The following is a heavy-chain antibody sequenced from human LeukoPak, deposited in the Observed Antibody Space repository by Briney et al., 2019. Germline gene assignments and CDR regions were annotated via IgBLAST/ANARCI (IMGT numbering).Heavy chain of an antibody. J-gene: IGHJ4*02. CDR3: VNHITAMVRGCLDH. V-gene: IGHV3-23*01. CDR1: GFTFNTLA. Sequence: GGSLRLSCAASGFTFNTLAMSWVRQAPGKGLEWVSAINARGFITYYADPVKGRFTISRDNSKNTLFLQMNSLSVEDTAVYYCVNHITAMVRGCLDHWGQGILVTVSS. CDR2: INARGFIT. D-gene: IGHD5-18*01.